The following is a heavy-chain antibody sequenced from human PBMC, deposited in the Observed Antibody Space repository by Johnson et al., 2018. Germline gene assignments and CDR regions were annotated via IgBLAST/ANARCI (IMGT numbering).Heavy chain of an antibody. CDR3: ARQRGYYSHFDY. CDR1: GDSISNYY. CDR2: IYYTGST. D-gene: IGHD3-22*01. V-gene: IGHV4-59*01. J-gene: IGHJ4*02. Sequence: QVQLVQSGPVLVKXSETLSLTCTVSGDSISNYYWSWVLQPPGKGLEYMWYIYYTGSTKYNPSLQSRVALSGDTSKNHFSLKPTSVTAADTAIYYCARQRGYYSHFDYWSQGTLVTVSS.